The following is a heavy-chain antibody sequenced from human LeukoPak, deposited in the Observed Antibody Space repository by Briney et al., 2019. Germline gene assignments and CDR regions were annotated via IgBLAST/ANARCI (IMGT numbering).Heavy chain of an antibody. V-gene: IGHV1-46*01. CDR1: RYTFTGYY. J-gene: IGHJ6*03. D-gene: IGHD3-10*01. CDR3: ARGPSITMVRGGQWYYYMDV. Sequence: ASVKVSCKASRYTFTGYYMHWVRQAPGQGLEWMGWINPSGGSTNYAQKFQGRVTMTRDTSTNTVYMELSSLRSEDTAVYYCARGPSITMVRGGQWYYYMDVWGKGTTVTISS. CDR2: INPSGGST.